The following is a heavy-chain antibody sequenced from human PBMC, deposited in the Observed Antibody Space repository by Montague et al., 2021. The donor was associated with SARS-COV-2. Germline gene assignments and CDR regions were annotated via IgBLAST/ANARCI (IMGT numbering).Heavy chain of an antibody. Sequence: SETLSLTCAVHGGSFSGYNWSWIRQPPGKGLDWIGEVNHSGGTNYNPSLQSRVTISADTSKNQFSLKLTSVTAPDTGVYYCARLREGVVPAPILGLGPFYPYYYMDVWGKGTTATVSS. CDR3: ARLREGVVPAPILGLGPFYPYYYMDV. CDR1: GGSFSGYN. J-gene: IGHJ6*03. V-gene: IGHV4-34*01. CDR2: VNHSGGT. D-gene: IGHD2-2*01.